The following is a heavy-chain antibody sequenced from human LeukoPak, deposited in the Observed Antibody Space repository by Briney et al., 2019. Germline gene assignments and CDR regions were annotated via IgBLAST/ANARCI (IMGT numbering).Heavy chain of an antibody. J-gene: IGHJ4*02. CDR1: GGSISDYY. V-gene: IGHV4-59*01. Sequence: PSETLSLTCTVSGGSISDYYWSWVRQPPGKGLEWIACIHYSGSTKYNPSLKSRATISVDTSKNQLSLILTSVTAADTAVYFCARGINVGATSKWGQGALVTVSS. D-gene: IGHD1-26*01. CDR2: IHYSGST. CDR3: ARGINVGATSK.